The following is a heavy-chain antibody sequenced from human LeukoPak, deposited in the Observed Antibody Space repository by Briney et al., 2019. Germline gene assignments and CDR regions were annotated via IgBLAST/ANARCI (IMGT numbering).Heavy chain of an antibody. CDR3: AKVAKYYYGPETYYFFEQ. D-gene: IGHD3-10*01. V-gene: IGHV3-23*01. J-gene: IGHJ4*02. CDR2: ISGSGDNT. CDR1: GFTFSSYA. Sequence: PGGSLRLSCAASGFTFSSYAMNWVRQAPGKGLEWISSISGSGDNTYYADSVKGRFTISRDYAKNSLYLQMNSLRVEDTAVYYCAKVAKYYYGPETYYFFEQWGQGTPVTASS.